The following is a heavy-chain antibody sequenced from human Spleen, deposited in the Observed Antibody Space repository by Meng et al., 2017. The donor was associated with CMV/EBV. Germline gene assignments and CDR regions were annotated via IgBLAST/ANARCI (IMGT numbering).Heavy chain of an antibody. CDR3: AREGAYSSSSHWFDP. J-gene: IGHJ5*02. Sequence: SETLSLTCTVSGGSISSSYWSWIRQAPGKGLELIGYRHYSGSTSYNPSLKSRVTILVDTSKNQFSLKLSSVTAADTAVYYCAREGAYSSSSHWFDPWGQGTLVTVSS. D-gene: IGHD6-6*01. V-gene: IGHV4-59*01. CDR2: RHYSGST. CDR1: GGSISSSY.